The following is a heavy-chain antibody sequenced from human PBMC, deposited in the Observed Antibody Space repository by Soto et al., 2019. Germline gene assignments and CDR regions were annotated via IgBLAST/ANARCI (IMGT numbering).Heavy chain of an antibody. J-gene: IGHJ6*02. Sequence: PEASLRLSCAASGFTFSSYAMSWVRQAPGKGLKWVSAISGSGGSTYYADSVKGRFTISRDNSKNTLYLQMNSLRAEDTAVYYCAKDRVLRYFDWLSQTYGMDVWGQGTTVTVSS. CDR1: GFTFSSYA. CDR2: ISGSGGST. V-gene: IGHV3-23*01. CDR3: AKDRVLRYFDWLSQTYGMDV. D-gene: IGHD3-9*01.